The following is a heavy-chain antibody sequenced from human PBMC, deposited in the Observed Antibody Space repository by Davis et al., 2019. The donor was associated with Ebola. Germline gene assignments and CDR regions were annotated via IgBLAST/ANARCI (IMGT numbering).Heavy chain of an antibody. V-gene: IGHV4-39*07. Sequence: SETLSLTCTVSGGSISSRSSYWGWIRQPPGKGLEWIATIYYSGSTYYNPSFKSRVTISVDTSKNQFSLKLSSVTAADTAVYYCAGAGYSSGWNFDYWGQGTLVTVSS. CDR2: IYYSGST. D-gene: IGHD6-19*01. CDR3: AGAGYSSGWNFDY. J-gene: IGHJ4*02. CDR1: GGSISSRSSY.